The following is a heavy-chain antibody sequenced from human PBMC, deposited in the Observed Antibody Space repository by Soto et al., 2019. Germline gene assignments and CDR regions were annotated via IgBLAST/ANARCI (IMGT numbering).Heavy chain of an antibody. D-gene: IGHD3-16*01. Sequence: QVQLQESGPGLVKPSETLSLTFTVPGDSIINYFWNWILQPPGKGLDWLGCINNSGTNYNPSLKSRVTISVDKSKNQFSLEVSSVTAADTAVYYCARRPWGGVDVWGQGTTVTVSS. CDR1: GDSIINYF. J-gene: IGHJ6*02. CDR3: ARRPWGGVDV. CDR2: INNSGT. V-gene: IGHV4-59*08.